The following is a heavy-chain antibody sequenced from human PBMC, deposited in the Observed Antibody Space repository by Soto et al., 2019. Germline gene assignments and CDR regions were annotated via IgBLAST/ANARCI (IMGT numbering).Heavy chain of an antibody. CDR1: GYTLTSYT. Sequence: ASVKVSCKASGYTLTSYTVSWVRQAPGQGLEWVGWIGPSSGNTDSARNLQGRVTMTTDTSTSTAYMELRSLRSDDTAVYYCARDTGTLFDYWGQGTLFTVSS. V-gene: IGHV1-18*01. CDR2: IGPSSGNT. D-gene: IGHD1-1*01. J-gene: IGHJ4*02. CDR3: ARDTGTLFDY.